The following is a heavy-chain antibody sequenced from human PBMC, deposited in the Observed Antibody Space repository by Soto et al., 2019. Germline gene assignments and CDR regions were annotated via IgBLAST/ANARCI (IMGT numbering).Heavy chain of an antibody. V-gene: IGHV1-69*01. J-gene: IGHJ6*02. D-gene: IGHD5-12*01. CDR1: GGTFSSYA. CDR3: ARDRAGYGSYYGMDV. Sequence: QVQLVQSGAEVKKPGSSVEVSCKASGGTFSSYAISWVRQAPGQVLEWMGGIIPIFGTANYEKKFQGRVTITADDSTSTAYMELSSLRSEDTAVYYCARDRAGYGSYYGMDVWGQGTTVTVSS. CDR2: IIPIFGTA.